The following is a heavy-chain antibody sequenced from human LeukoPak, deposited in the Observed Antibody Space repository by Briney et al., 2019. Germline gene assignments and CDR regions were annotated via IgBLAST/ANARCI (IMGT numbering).Heavy chain of an antibody. D-gene: IGHD2-2*02. J-gene: IGHJ4*02. Sequence: ASVEVSCKASGYTFTGYYLHWVRQAPGQGLEWMGWINPNSGGTNYAQKFQGRVTMTRDTSISTAYMELSRLRSDDTAVYYCARVGYCSSTSCYTFDYWGQGTLVTVSS. CDR2: INPNSGGT. CDR1: GYTFTGYY. V-gene: IGHV1-2*02. CDR3: ARVGYCSSTSCYTFDY.